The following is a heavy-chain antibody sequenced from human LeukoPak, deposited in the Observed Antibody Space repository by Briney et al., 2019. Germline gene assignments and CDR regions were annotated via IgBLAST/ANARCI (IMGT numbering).Heavy chain of an antibody. CDR3: AKYRTPSGTLVY. CDR2: FSGSGGTT. J-gene: IGHJ4*02. D-gene: IGHD3-16*02. V-gene: IGHV3-23*01. Sequence: GGSLRLSCAASGFTFSSYAMSWVRQAPGKGLEWVSTFSGSGGTTYYADSVKDRFTISRDNSKNTLYLQMNSLRAEDTALYYCAKYRTPSGTLVYWGQGTLVTVSS. CDR1: GFTFSSYA.